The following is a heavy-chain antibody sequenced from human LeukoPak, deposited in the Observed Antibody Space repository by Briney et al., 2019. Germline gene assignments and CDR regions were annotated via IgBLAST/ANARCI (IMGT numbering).Heavy chain of an antibody. D-gene: IGHD3-22*01. CDR2: IYYSGST. CDR1: GGSISSSSYY. CDR3: ARVGDSSGYYYLGTTTTQNFDY. V-gene: IGHV4-39*07. Sequence: SETLSLTCTVSGGSISSSSYYWGWIRQPPGKGLEWIGSIYYSGSTYYNPSLKSRVTISVDTSKNQFSLKLSSVTAADTAVYYCARVGDSSGYYYLGTTTTQNFDYWGQGTLVTVSS. J-gene: IGHJ4*02.